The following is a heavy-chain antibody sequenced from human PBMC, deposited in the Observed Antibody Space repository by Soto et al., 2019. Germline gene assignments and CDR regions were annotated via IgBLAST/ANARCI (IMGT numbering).Heavy chain of an antibody. D-gene: IGHD3-3*01. J-gene: IGHJ6*02. CDR3: ARGTRFLESSEYYYYYGMDV. V-gene: IGHV1-18*01. CDR2: ISANNGNT. Sequence: ASVKVSCKASGYTFTSYGISWVRQAPGQGLEWMGIISANNGNTSYAQKFQGRVTMTRDTSTSTVYMELSSLRSEDTAVYYCARGTRFLESSEYYYYYGMDVWGQGTTVTVSS. CDR1: GYTFTSYG.